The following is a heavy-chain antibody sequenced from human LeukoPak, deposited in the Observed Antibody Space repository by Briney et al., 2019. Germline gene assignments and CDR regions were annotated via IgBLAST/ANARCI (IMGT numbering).Heavy chain of an antibody. V-gene: IGHV3-64*01. CDR3: ARDRGCSSTSCPPDFDY. CDR2: ISSNGGST. Sequence: GGSLRLSCAASGFTFSSYAMHWVRQAPGKGLEYVSAISSNGGSTYYANSVKGRFTISRDNSKNTLYLQMVSLRAEDMAVYYCARDRGCSSTSCPPDFDYWGQGTLVTVSS. CDR1: GFTFSSYA. D-gene: IGHD2-2*01. J-gene: IGHJ4*02.